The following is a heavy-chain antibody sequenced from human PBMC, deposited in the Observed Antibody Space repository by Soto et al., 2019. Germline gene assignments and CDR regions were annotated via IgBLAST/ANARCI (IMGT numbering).Heavy chain of an antibody. D-gene: IGHD3-10*01. CDR1: GFTFSSYG. Sequence: GGSLRLSCAASGFTFSSYGMHWVRQAPGKGLEWVAVIWYDGSNKYYADSVKGRFTISRDNSKSTLYLQMNSLRAEDTAVYYCARDMVRGVSRPNPNPYYYYGMDVWGQGTTVTVSS. CDR2: IWYDGSNK. J-gene: IGHJ6*02. CDR3: ARDMVRGVSRPNPNPYYYYGMDV. V-gene: IGHV3-30*19.